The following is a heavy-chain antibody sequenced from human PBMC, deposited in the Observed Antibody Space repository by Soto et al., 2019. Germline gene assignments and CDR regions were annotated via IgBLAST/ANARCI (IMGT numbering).Heavy chain of an antibody. V-gene: IGHV3-11*06. CDR1: GFTFSDYY. CDR3: ARDRHDYGDSPFDY. J-gene: IGHJ4*02. D-gene: IGHD4-17*01. Sequence: KAGGSLRLSCAASGFTFSDYYMSWIRQAPGKGLEWVSSISSSSSYTNYADSVKGRFTISRDNAKNSLYLQMNSLRAEDTAVYYCARDRHDYGDSPFDYWGQGTLVTVSS. CDR2: ISSSSSYT.